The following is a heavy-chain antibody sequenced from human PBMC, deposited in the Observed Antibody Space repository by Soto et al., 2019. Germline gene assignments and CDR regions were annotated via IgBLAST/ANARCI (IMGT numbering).Heavy chain of an antibody. J-gene: IGHJ4*02. CDR1: GFTFSDYY. Sequence: PGGSLRLSCAASGFTFSDYYMSWIRQAPGKGLEWVSYISSSGSTIYYADSVKGRFTISRDNAKNSLYLQMNSLRAEDTAVYYCARGPGEEWLFLSSRTVEYYFDYWGQGTLVTVSS. D-gene: IGHD3-3*01. CDR3: ARGPGEEWLFLSSRTVEYYFDY. V-gene: IGHV3-11*01. CDR2: ISSSGSTI.